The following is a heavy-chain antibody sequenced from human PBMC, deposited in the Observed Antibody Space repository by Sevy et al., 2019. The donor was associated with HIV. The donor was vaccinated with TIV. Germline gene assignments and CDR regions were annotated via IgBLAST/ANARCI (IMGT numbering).Heavy chain of an antibody. Sequence: SETLSLPCTVSGGSISSYYWSWIRQPPGKGLEWIGYIYYSGSTNYNPSLKSRVTISVDTSKNQFSLKLSSVTAADTAVYYCARYDSSGFDAFDIWGQGTMVTVSS. CDR2: IYYSGST. CDR1: GGSISSYY. V-gene: IGHV4-59*01. J-gene: IGHJ3*02. CDR3: ARYDSSGFDAFDI. D-gene: IGHD3-22*01.